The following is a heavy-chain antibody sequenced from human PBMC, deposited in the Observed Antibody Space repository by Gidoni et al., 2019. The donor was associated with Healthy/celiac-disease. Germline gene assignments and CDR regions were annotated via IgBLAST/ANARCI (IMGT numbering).Heavy chain of an antibody. D-gene: IGHD3-22*01. CDR1: GFTFSSYA. Sequence: EVQLLESGGGLVQPGGSLRLSCAASGFTFSSYAMTWVRQAPGKGLEWVSAMSGSGGSTYYADSVKGRFTISSANSKNTLYLQMNSLRAEDTAVYYCAKDALLYDSSGYYSYFDYWGQVTLVTVSS. J-gene: IGHJ4*02. CDR2: MSGSGGST. V-gene: IGHV3-23*01. CDR3: AKDALLYDSSGYYSYFDY.